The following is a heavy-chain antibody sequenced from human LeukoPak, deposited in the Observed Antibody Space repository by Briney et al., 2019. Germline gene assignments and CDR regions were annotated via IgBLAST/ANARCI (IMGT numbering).Heavy chain of an antibody. V-gene: IGHV3-11*05. D-gene: IGHD1/OR15-1a*01. CDR2: ISSSSSYT. CDR1: GFTFSDYY. J-gene: IGHJ6*02. Sequence: PGGSLRLSCAASGFTFSDYYMSWIRQAPGKGLEWVSYISSSSSYTNYADSVKGRFTISRDNAKNSLYLQMNSLRAEDTAVYYCARDEQQNLYYYYGMDVWGQGTTVTVS. CDR3: ARDEQQNLYYYYGMDV.